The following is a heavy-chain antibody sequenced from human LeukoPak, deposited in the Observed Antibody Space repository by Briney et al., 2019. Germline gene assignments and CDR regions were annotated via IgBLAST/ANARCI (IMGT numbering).Heavy chain of an antibody. CDR3: AKDSEAVAYGYFDY. CDR2: ISYDGSNK. V-gene: IGHV3-30*18. D-gene: IGHD6-19*01. J-gene: IGHJ4*02. Sequence: PGRSLRLSCAASGFTFSSYGMHWVRQAPGKGLEWVAVISYDGSNKYYVDSVKGRFTISRDNSKNTLYLQMNSLRAEDTAVYYCAKDSEAVAYGYFDYWGQGTLVTVSS. CDR1: GFTFSSYG.